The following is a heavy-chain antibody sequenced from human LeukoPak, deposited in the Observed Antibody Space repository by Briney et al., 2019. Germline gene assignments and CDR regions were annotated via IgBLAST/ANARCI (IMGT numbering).Heavy chain of an antibody. V-gene: IGHV3-48*03. J-gene: IGHJ6*02. Sequence: GGSLRLPCAASGFTFSSYEMNWVRQAPGKGLEWVSYISSSGGTIYYAGSVKGRFTISRDNAKNSLYLQMNSLRAEDTAVYYCARERGVGMDYYYYGMDVWGQGTTVTVSS. CDR2: ISSSGGTI. CDR3: ARERGVGMDYYYYGMDV. D-gene: IGHD3-10*01. CDR1: GFTFSSYE.